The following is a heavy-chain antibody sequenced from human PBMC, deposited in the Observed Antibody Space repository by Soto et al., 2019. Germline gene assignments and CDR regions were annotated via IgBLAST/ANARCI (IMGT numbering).Heavy chain of an antibody. D-gene: IGHD2-2*01. CDR2: ISAYNGNT. V-gene: IGHV1-18*01. CDR1: GYTFTSYG. Sequence: QGRLVQSGAEVKKPGASVTVSCKASGYTFTSYGISWVRQAPGQALEWMGWISAYNGNTNYAQKLKGRVTMTTDTASSTGYMELRSRESDDPAVYYFARGWGPADRRFYYFCCMDAWGKGTTVTVSS. J-gene: IGHJ6*03. CDR3: ARGWGPADRRFYYFCCMDA.